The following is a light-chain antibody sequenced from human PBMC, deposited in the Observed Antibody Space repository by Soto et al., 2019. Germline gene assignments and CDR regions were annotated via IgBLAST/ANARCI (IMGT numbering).Light chain of an antibody. CDR2: GAS. CDR3: QQYNNWPVT. Sequence: TQSRATLSVAPGERVTFSCRASQGVSRKLAWYQHKPGQAPRLLISGASTGATGIPARFSGSGSGTEFTLTISSLQSEDFAVYYCQQYNNWPVTFGQGTRLEIK. J-gene: IGKJ5*01. V-gene: IGKV3-15*01. CDR1: QGVSRK.